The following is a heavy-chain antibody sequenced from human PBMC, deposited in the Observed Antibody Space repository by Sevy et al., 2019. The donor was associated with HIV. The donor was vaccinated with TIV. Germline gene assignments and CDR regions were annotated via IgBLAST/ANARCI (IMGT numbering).Heavy chain of an antibody. CDR1: GYSFTSYW. CDR3: ARQTVTTSHAFDI. J-gene: IGHJ3*02. Sequence: GQSLKISCKGSGYSFTSYWIGWVRQMTGKGLQLMGIIYPGDSDTRYSPSFQGQVTISADKSISTAYLRWSSLKASDTAMYYCARQTVTTSHAFDIWGQGTMVTVSS. CDR2: IYPGDSDT. D-gene: IGHD4-17*01. V-gene: IGHV5-51*01.